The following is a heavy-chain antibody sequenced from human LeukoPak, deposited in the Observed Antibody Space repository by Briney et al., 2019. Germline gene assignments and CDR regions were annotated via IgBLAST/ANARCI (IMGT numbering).Heavy chain of an antibody. J-gene: IGHJ3*02. Sequence: GASVKVSCKASGYIFTNYYMHWVRQAPGQGLEWMGWINPNSGGTNYAQKFQGRVTMTRDTSISTAYMELSRLRSDDTAVYYCARFSSSGWQKFDDAFDIWGQGTMVTVSS. CDR1: GYIFTNYY. D-gene: IGHD6-19*01. V-gene: IGHV1-2*02. CDR3: ARFSSSGWQKFDDAFDI. CDR2: INPNSGGT.